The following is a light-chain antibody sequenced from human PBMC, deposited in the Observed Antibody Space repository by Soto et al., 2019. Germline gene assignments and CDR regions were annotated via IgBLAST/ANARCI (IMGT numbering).Light chain of an antibody. Sequence: QSVLTQPASVSGSPGQSITISCTGTSSDVGGYNYVSWYQQHPGKAPKLMIYDVSNRPSGVPNRFSGSKSGNTASLTISGLQAEDEADYYCSSYTSSRDYVFGTGTKVTVL. J-gene: IGLJ1*01. V-gene: IGLV2-14*01. CDR1: SSDVGGYNY. CDR2: DVS. CDR3: SSYTSSRDYV.